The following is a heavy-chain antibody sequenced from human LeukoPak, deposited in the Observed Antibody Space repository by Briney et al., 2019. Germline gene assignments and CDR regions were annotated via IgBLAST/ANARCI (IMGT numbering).Heavy chain of an antibody. CDR2: IYSGGST. J-gene: IGHJ4*02. Sequence: PGGSLRLSCAASGFTVSSNYMSWVRQAPGKGLEWVSVIYSGGSTYCADSVKGRFTISRDNSKNTLYLQMDSLRAEDTAVYYCASNWGNETGLHWGQGTLVTVSS. D-gene: IGHD7-27*01. CDR1: GFTVSSNY. V-gene: IGHV3-53*01. CDR3: ASNWGNETGLH.